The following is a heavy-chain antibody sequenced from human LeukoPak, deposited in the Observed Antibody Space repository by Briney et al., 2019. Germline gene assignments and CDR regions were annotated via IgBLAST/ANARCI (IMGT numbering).Heavy chain of an antibody. CDR3: ARSTGLTYYDILTGYYLPDY. Sequence: GGSLRLSCAASGFTFSRFWMSWVRQAPGKGLEWVADIKQDGSEKYYVDSVKGRFTISRDNAKNSLYLQMNSLRAEDTALYYCARSTGLTYYDILTGYYLPDYWGQGTLVTVSS. CDR1: GFTFSRFW. V-gene: IGHV3-7*03. J-gene: IGHJ4*02. D-gene: IGHD3-9*01. CDR2: IKQDGSEK.